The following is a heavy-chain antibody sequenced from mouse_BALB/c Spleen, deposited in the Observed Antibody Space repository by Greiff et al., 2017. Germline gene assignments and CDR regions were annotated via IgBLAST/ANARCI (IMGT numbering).Heavy chain of an antibody. CDR1: GYTFSSYW. D-gene: IGHD1-1*01. J-gene: IGHJ3*01. CDR2: ILPGSGST. Sequence: VQLQQSGAELMKPGASVKISCKATGYTFSSYWIEWVKQRPGHGLEWIGEILPGSGSTNYNEKFKGKATFTADTSSNTAYMQLSSLTSEDSAVYYCAREADYGSSFPWFAYWGQGTLVTVSA. CDR3: AREADYGSSFPWFAY. V-gene: IGHV1-9*01.